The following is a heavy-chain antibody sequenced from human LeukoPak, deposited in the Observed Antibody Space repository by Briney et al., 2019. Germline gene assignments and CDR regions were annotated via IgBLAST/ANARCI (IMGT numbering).Heavy chain of an antibody. V-gene: IGHV1-18*01. Sequence: ASVKVSCRASGYTFTNYDITWIRQAPGQGLEWMGYITPYNGNTKYAQKLQGRVTMTTDTSTSTVYMELRSLRSDDTAVFYCARGYYDSSDFEYFQHWGQGTLVTVSS. D-gene: IGHD3-22*01. CDR3: ARGYYDSSDFEYFQH. J-gene: IGHJ1*01. CDR1: GYTFTNYD. CDR2: ITPYNGNT.